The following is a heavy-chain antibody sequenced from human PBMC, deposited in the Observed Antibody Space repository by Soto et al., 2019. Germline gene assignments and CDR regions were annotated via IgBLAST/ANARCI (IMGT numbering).Heavy chain of an antibody. D-gene: IGHD2-21*01. CDR2: ILFDGSDK. Sequence: QVQLVESGGGVVQPGRSLTLSCAASGFSFGTYGMHWVRQAPGKGLEWVAVILFDGSDKYYADSVKGRFTISRDNSKSTVYLQMSSLRAGDTAVYFCAKEEGGIAQWQRGYFDYWGQGTLVTVSS. V-gene: IGHV3-30*18. CDR3: AKEEGGIAQWQRGYFDY. J-gene: IGHJ4*02. CDR1: GFSFGTYG.